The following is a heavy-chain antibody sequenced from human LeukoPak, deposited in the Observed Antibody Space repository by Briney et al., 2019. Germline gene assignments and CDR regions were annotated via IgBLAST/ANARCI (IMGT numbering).Heavy chain of an antibody. J-gene: IGHJ4*02. Sequence: GGSLRLSCAASGFTFSSYGMHWVRQAPGKGLEWVAVIWDDGSNKYYADSVKGRFTISRDNSKNTLYLQLNSLRAEDTAVYYCARGYSYGYLLIDYWGQGTLVTVSS. CDR3: ARGYSYGYLLIDY. D-gene: IGHD5-18*01. CDR1: GFTFSSYG. V-gene: IGHV3-33*01. CDR2: IWDDGSNK.